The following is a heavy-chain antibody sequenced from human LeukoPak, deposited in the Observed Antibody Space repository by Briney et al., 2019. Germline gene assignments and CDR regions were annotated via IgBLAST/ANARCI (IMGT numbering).Heavy chain of an antibody. CDR1: GYTFTSYY. D-gene: IGHD1-26*01. V-gene: IGHV1-46*01. Sequence: ASVKVSCKASGYTFTSYYMHWVRQAPGQGLEWMEIINPSGGSTSYAQKFQGRVTMTRDTSTSTVYMELSSLRSEDTAVYYCASDGGGSYYVWWGQGTLVTVSS. J-gene: IGHJ4*02. CDR2: INPSGGST. CDR3: ASDGGGSYYVW.